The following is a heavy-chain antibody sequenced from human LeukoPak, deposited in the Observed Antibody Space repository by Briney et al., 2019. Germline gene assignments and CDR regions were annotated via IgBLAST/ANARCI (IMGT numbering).Heavy chain of an antibody. CDR3: AREILLRYWFDP. V-gene: IGHV3-21*01. CDR1: GFTFNTYT. J-gene: IGHJ5*02. D-gene: IGHD2/OR15-2a*01. Sequence: PGGSLRLPCAASGFTFNTYTMNWVRQAPGKGLEWVSSITASSTAIYSADSVKGRFTISRDNAKNSLYLQMNSLRAEDTAVYYCAREILLRYWFDPWGQGTLVTVSS. CDR2: ITASSTAI.